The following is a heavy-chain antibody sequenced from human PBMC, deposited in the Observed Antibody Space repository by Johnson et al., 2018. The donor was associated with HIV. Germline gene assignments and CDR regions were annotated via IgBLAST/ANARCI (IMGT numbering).Heavy chain of an antibody. Sequence: VQLVESGGGLVQPGMSLRLSCAASGFTFDDYAMHWVRQAPGKGLEWVSGISWNSGSIGYADSVKGRFTISRDNAKNSLYLQMNSLRAEDTAVYYCARVAPVVVYAEDAVEIWGEETMVTVSA. D-gene: IGHD2-8*02. CDR3: ARVAPVVVYAEDAVEI. CDR1: GFTFDDYA. V-gene: IGHV3-9*01. CDR2: ISWNSGSI. J-gene: IGHJ3*02.